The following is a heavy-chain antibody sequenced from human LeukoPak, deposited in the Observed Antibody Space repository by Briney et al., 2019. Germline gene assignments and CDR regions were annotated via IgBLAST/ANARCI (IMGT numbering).Heavy chain of an antibody. V-gene: IGHV3-7*03. Sequence: GGSLRLSCVASGFTFNNYAMNWVRQAPGKGLEWVANIKTDGSETYYVDSVKGRFTISRDNAKNSVYLQMNSLRAEDTAIYYCARTGKFDSWGQGTLVTVSA. J-gene: IGHJ5*01. CDR1: GFTFNNYA. CDR3: ARTGKFDS. CDR2: IKTDGSET.